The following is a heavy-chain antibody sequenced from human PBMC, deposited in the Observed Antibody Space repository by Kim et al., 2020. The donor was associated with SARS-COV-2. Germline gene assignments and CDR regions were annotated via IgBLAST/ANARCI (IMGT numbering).Heavy chain of an antibody. V-gene: IGHV4-4*02. CDR3: AMGTYYYDSSGYYPFDY. D-gene: IGHD3-22*01. J-gene: IGHJ4*02. Sequence: LKTRVTISVDKSKNQFSLKLSSVTAADTAVYYCAMGTYYYDSSGYYPFDYWGQGTLVTVSS.